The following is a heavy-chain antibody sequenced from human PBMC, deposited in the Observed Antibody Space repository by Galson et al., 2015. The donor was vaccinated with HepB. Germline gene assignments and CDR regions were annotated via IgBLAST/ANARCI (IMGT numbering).Heavy chain of an antibody. CDR1: GFTFSSYG. Sequence: SLRLSCAASGFTFSSYGMHWVRQAPGKGLEWVAVISYDGSNKYYADSVKGRFTISRDNSKNTLYLQMNSRRAEDTAVYYCAKDDLGAVGGADYWGQGTLVTVSS. D-gene: IGHD6-19*01. CDR3: AKDDLGAVGGADY. V-gene: IGHV3-30*18. CDR2: ISYDGSNK. J-gene: IGHJ4*02.